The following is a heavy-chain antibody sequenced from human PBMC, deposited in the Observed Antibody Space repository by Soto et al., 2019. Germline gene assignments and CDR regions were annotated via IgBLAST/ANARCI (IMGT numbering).Heavy chain of an antibody. Sequence: GGSLRLSCTVSGFPFNNYGVNWVRQAPGKGLEWVSSVSKSDYTYYSDSVKGRFTISRDNAKNSVSLQMNTLRVEDTAVYYCAREDSIIIPAVSDFWGQGTLVTVSS. CDR1: GFPFNNYG. J-gene: IGHJ4*02. CDR3: AREDSIIIPAVSDF. V-gene: IGHV3-21*01. D-gene: IGHD2-2*01. CDR2: VSKSDYT.